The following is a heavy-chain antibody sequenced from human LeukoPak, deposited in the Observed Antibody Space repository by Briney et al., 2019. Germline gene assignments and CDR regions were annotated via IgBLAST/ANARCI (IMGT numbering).Heavy chain of an antibody. CDR2: IIPIFGTA. D-gene: IGHD3-10*01. J-gene: IGHJ4*02. CDR3: ARARYYGSGSYSHFDY. V-gene: IGHV1-69*13. CDR1: GYTFTSYG. Sequence: SVKVSCKASGYTFTSYGISWVRQAPGQGLEWMGGIIPIFGTANYAQKFQGRVTITADESTSTAYMELSSLRSEDTAVYYCARARYYGSGSYSHFDYWGQGTLVTVSS.